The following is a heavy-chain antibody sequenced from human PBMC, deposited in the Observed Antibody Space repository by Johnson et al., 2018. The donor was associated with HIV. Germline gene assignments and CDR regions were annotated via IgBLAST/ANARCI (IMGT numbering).Heavy chain of an antibody. V-gene: IGHV3-30*04. D-gene: IGHD5-18*01. CDR2: ISYDGSNK. CDR1: GFTFSSYA. Sequence: QMQLVESGGGVVQPGGSLRLSCAASGFTFSSYAMHWVRQAPGKGLEWVAVISYDGSNKYYADSVKGRFTISRDNSKNTLYLQMNSLRAEDTAVYYCAKDLVDTAMDDAFYIWGQGTMVTVSS. J-gene: IGHJ3*02. CDR3: AKDLVDTAMDDAFYI.